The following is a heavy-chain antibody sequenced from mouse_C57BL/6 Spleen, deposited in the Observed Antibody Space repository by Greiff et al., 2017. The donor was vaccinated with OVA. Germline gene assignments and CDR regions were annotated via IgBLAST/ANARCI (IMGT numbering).Heavy chain of an antibody. V-gene: IGHV1-61*01. CDR1: GYTFTSYW. CDR2: IYPSDSET. J-gene: IGHJ2*01. CDR3: ARGYYYGSSYPLFDY. Sequence: QVQLQQPGAELVRPGSSVKLSCKASGYTFTSYWMDWVKQRPGQGLEWIGNIYPSDSETHYNQKFKDKATLTVDESSSTAYMQLSSLTSEDSAVYYCARGYYYGSSYPLFDYWGQGTTLTVSS. D-gene: IGHD1-1*01.